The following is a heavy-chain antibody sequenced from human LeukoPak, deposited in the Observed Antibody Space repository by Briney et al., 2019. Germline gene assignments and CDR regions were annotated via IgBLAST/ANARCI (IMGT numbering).Heavy chain of an antibody. CDR1: DGSISSSSYY. CDR3: ARGSGYYYVRPFDY. V-gene: IGHV4-39*07. Sequence: PSETLSLTCTVSDGSISSSSYYWGWIRQPPGKGLEWIGNIYFSGSTYYNPSLKSRVTISVDTSKNQFSLKLSSVTAADMAVYYCARGSGYYYVRPFDYWGQGTLVTVSS. D-gene: IGHD3-22*01. CDR2: IYFSGST. J-gene: IGHJ4*02.